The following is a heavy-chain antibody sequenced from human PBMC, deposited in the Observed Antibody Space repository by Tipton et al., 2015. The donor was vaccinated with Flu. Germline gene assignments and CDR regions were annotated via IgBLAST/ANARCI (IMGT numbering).Heavy chain of an antibody. J-gene: IGHJ5*01. V-gene: IGHV4-61*02. Sequence: TLSLTRSVSGGSISSSSYYWSWIRQPAGKGLEWIGRIYTSGSTDYNPSLKSRVTISADASKNQFSLKLNSVTAADTAVYYCARDLGTFNWFDSWGQGTLVTVSS. CDR2: IYTSGST. CDR3: ARDLGTFNWFDS. CDR1: GGSISSSSYY.